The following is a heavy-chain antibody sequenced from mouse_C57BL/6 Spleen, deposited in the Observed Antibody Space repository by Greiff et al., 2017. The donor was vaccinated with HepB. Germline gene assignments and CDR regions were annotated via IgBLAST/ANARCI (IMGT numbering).Heavy chain of an antibody. CDR2: ISSGGSYT. J-gene: IGHJ3*01. CDR3: ARQRTYGSSPAWFAY. CDR1: GFTFSSYG. V-gene: IGHV5-6*01. Sequence: EVQLVESGGDLVKPGGSLKLSCAASGFTFSSYGMSWVRQTPDKRLEWVATISSGGSYTYYPDSVKGRFTISRDNAKNTLYLQMSSLKSEDTAMYYCARQRTYGSSPAWFAYWGQGTLVTVSA. D-gene: IGHD1-1*01.